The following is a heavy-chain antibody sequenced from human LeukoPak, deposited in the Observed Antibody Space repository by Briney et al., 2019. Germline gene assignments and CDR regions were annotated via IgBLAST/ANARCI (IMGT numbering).Heavy chain of an antibody. V-gene: IGHV3-23*01. CDR3: AKDLAVAGTGDYFDY. CDR2: ISGSGGST. Sequence: GGSLRLSCAASGFTFSSYAMSWVRQAPGKGLEWVSAISGSGGSTYYADSVKGRFTISRDNSKNTLYLQMNSLRAEDTAVYYCAKDLAVAGTGDYFDYWDRGTLVTVSS. D-gene: IGHD6-19*01. J-gene: IGHJ4*02. CDR1: GFTFSSYA.